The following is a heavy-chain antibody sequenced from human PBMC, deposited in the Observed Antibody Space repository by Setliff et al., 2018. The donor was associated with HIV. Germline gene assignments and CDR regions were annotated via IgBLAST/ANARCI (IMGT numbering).Heavy chain of an antibody. Sequence: GESLRLSCVASGFTLSNHAMHWVRQAPGKGLEWVAVIWYDGINEYYSDSVRGRFTISRDKARNTLYLQMNSLRAEDTAVYLCARDLYHNPYYMDVWGKGTTVTVSS. CDR2: IWYDGINE. J-gene: IGHJ6*03. CDR3: ARDLYHNPYYMDV. V-gene: IGHV3-33*01. CDR1: GFTLSNHA. D-gene: IGHD1-1*01.